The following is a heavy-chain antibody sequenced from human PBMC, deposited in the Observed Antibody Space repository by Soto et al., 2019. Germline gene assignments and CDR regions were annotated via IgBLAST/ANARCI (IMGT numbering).Heavy chain of an antibody. CDR2: IVPIYGET. J-gene: IGHJ6*02. V-gene: IGHV1-24*01. CDR1: GYTLTELS. D-gene: IGHD2-15*01. Sequence: ASVKVSCKVSGYTLTELSMPWVRQAPGKGLEWMGGIVPIYGETNYAQKFQGRVTMTADESTGTAYMELSSLRSEDTAVYYCARVEVKVGGGNIYYYGMDVWGQGTTVTVSS. CDR3: ARVEVKVGGGNIYYYGMDV.